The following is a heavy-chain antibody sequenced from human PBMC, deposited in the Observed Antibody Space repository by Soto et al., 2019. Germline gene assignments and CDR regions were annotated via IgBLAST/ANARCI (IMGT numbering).Heavy chain of an antibody. D-gene: IGHD3-10*01. J-gene: IGHJ3*02. CDR1: GFTVSGKKY. CDR3: ATWHLREHAYDI. CDR2: LYDLDGT. Sequence: AGSLRLSCAAFGFTVSGKKYVAWVRQAPGKGLEWVSALYDLDGTYYADSVKGRFTTSSDSSRTTVYLQMNDLRPDDTAVYSCATWHLREHAYDIWGQGTTVTVSS. V-gene: IGHV3-53*01.